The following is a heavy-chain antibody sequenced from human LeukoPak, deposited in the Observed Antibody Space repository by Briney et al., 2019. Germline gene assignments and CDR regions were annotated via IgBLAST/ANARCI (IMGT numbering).Heavy chain of an antibody. CDR1: GYTFTGYY. D-gene: IGHD3-10*01. CDR2: INPNSGGT. J-gene: IGHJ5*02. Sequence: ASVKVSCKASGYTFTGYYMHWVRQAPGQGLEWMGWINPNSGGTNYAQKFQGRVTTTRDTSISTAYMELSRLRSDDTAVYYCARDSGDYYGSGIFRWFDPWGQGTLVTVSS. V-gene: IGHV1-2*02. CDR3: ARDSGDYYGSGIFRWFDP.